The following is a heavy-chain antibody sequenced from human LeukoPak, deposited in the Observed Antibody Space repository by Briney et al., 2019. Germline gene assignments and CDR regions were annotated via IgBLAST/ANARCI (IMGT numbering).Heavy chain of an antibody. Sequence: GGSLRLSCAASGFTFSSYGMHWVRQAPGKGQEWVAFIRYDGSNKYYADSVKGRFTISRDNSKNTLYLQMNSLRAEDTAVYYCAKVVVPAAHLDYWGQGTLVTVSS. V-gene: IGHV3-30*02. CDR3: AKVVVPAAHLDY. D-gene: IGHD2-2*01. CDR1: GFTFSSYG. J-gene: IGHJ4*02. CDR2: IRYDGSNK.